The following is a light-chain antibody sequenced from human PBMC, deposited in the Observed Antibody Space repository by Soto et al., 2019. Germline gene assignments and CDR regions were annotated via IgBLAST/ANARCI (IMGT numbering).Light chain of an antibody. CDR3: SSYTSSSAYVI. CDR1: SGDIGTFDY. J-gene: IGLJ2*01. Sequence: QSALTQPASVSGSPGQSITISCTGTSGDIGTFDYVSWYQQHPAKAPKLMIYEVINRPSGISHRFSGSKSGTTASLTISGLQAEDEAVYYCSSYTSSSAYVIFGGGTKLTV. V-gene: IGLV2-14*01. CDR2: EVI.